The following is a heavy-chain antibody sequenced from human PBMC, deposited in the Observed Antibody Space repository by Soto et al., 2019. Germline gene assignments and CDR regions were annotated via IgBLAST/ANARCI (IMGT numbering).Heavy chain of an antibody. V-gene: IGHV3-21*01. CDR2: ISSSSSYI. CDR3: ARGYSSSWYAFDI. Sequence: GGSLRLSCAASVFTFSSYSMNWVRQAPGKGLEWVSSISSSSSYIYYADSVKGRFTISRDNAKNSLYLQMNSLRAEDTAVYYCARGYSSSWYAFDIWGQGTMVTVSS. J-gene: IGHJ3*02. CDR1: VFTFSSYS. D-gene: IGHD6-13*01.